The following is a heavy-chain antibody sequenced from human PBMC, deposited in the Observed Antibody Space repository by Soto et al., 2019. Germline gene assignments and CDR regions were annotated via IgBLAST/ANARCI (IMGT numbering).Heavy chain of an antibody. J-gene: IGHJ4*02. CDR2: ISGTGSST. Sequence: GGSLRLSCAASGFTFRSFTMNWVRQAPGKGLEWVATISGTGSSTYYADSVKGRFTISRDQFKDTLCLQINSLRAEDTAVYYCVKELSSHSSGSCYFDYWGQGALVTVSS. V-gene: IGHV3-23*01. CDR1: GFTFRSFT. D-gene: IGHD6-19*01. CDR3: VKELSSHSSGSCYFDY.